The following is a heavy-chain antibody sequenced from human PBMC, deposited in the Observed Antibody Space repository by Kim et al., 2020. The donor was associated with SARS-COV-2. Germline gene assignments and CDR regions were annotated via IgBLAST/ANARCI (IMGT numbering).Heavy chain of an antibody. J-gene: IGHJ6*02. CDR3: ARDQLKGNLNSGVADYYGMDV. CDR1: GYTFTGYY. Sequence: ASVKVSCKASGYTFTGYYMHWVRQAPGQGLEWMGWINPNSGGTNYAQKFQGWVTMTRDTSISTAYMELSRLRSDDTAVYYCARDQLKGNLNSGVADYYGMDVWGQGTTVTVSS. D-gene: IGHD1-26*01. V-gene: IGHV1-2*04. CDR2: INPNSGGT.